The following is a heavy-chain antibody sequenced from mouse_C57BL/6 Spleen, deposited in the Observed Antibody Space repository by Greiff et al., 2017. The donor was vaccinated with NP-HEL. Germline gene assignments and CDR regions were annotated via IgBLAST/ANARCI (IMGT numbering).Heavy chain of an antibody. D-gene: IGHD1-1*01. CDR1: GYTFTSYW. Sequence: QVQLKESGAELVMPGASVKLSCKASGYTFTSYWMHWVKQRPGQGLEWIGEIDPSDSYTNYNQKFKGKSTFTVDKSSSTAYMQLSSLTSEDSAVYYCARRYGSSYRYFEGGGTGTTVTVAS. CDR3: ARRYGSSYRYFEG. CDR2: IDPSDSYT. V-gene: IGHV1-69*01. J-gene: IGHJ1*03.